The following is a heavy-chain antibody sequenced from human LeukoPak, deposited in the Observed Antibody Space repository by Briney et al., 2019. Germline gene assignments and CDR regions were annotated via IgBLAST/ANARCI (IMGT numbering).Heavy chain of an antibody. V-gene: IGHV3-43*02. CDR2: ISGNGTIT. J-gene: IGHJ6*02. CDR1: GLNLDAYA. Sequence: GGSLRLSCAASGLNLDAYAMHWVRQAPGKGLEWVSLISGNGTITYYADSVKGRFTISRDNSKNSLFLEMNSLRSEDTALYYCAKDTPLFYHYYGIDVWGQGTTVTVSS. CDR3: AKDTPLFYHYYGIDV.